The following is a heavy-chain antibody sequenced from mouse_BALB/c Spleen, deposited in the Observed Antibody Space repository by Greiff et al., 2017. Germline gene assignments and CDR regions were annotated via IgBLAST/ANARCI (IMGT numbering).Heavy chain of an antibody. CDR2: ISSGGSYT. CDR1: GFTFSSYA. D-gene: IGHD1-1*01. CDR3: ARVLLLRSRYRGY. V-gene: IGHV5-9-4*01. Sequence: EVKLMESGGGLVKPGGSLKLSCAASGFTFSSYAMSWVRQSPEKRLEWVAEISSGGSYTYYPDTVTGRFTISRDNAKNTLYLEMSSLRSEDTAMYYCARVLLLRSRYRGYWGQGTSVTVSS. J-gene: IGHJ4*01.